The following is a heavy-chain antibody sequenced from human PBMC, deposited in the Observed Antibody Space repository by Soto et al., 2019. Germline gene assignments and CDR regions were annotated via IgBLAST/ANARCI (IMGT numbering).Heavy chain of an antibody. CDR3: ARVRTTLDFYYYYMDA. J-gene: IGHJ6*03. Sequence: PSETLSLTCTVSGDSISDDYWSWIRQPPGKALEWIGYIYYSGSTSYNPSFKSRVTISVDTSKTQFSLKLSSVTAADTAVYYCARVRTTLDFYYYYMDAWGIGTTVTVSS. V-gene: IGHV4-59*08. CDR1: GDSISDDY. CDR2: IYYSGST. D-gene: IGHD2-2*01.